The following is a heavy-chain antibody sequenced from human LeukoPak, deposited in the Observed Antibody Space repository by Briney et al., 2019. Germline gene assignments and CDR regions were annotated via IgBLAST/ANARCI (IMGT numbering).Heavy chain of an antibody. CDR1: GGSISSTSYY. D-gene: IGHD3-10*01. V-gene: IGHV4-61*01. Sequence: SETLSLTCTVSGGSISSTSYYWSWIRQSPGKGLEWIGYIYYTGSTSYNPSLKSPVTISIDLSKNQFSLKVSSVTAADTAVYHCARGDNFGSGSYHYWGQGTLVTVAS. CDR2: IYYTGST. J-gene: IGHJ4*02. CDR3: ARGDNFGSGSYHY.